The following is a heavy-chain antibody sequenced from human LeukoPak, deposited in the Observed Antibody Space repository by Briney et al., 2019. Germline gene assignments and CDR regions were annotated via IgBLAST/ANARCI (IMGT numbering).Heavy chain of an antibody. CDR3: ARDMVEATTRGIDY. V-gene: IGHV3-21*06. CDR1: GFTFSSYS. J-gene: IGHJ4*02. D-gene: IGHD5-12*01. CDR2: ISSSSSYI. Sequence: GGSLILSCAASGFTFSSYSMNWVRQAPGKGLEWVSSISSSSSYIYYADSVKGRFTISRDDAKNSLYLQMNTLRAEDTGVYYCARDMVEATTRGIDYWGQGTLVTVSS.